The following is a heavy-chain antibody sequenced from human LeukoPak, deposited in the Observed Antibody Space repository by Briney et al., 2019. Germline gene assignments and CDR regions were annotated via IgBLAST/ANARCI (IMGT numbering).Heavy chain of an antibody. Sequence: GGSLRLSCAASGFNFSGSAMHWVRQASGKGLEWVGRIRSKAKSYATEYAASVKGRFIISRDDSNNTAYLQMNSLKTEDTAVYYCTSPSYSSSWYRWGQGTLVTVSS. CDR2: IRSKAKSYAT. CDR1: GFNFSGSA. V-gene: IGHV3-73*01. D-gene: IGHD6-13*01. CDR3: TSPSYSSSWYR. J-gene: IGHJ4*02.